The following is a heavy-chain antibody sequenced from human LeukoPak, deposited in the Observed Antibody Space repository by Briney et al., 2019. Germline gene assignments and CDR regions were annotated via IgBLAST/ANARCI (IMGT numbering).Heavy chain of an antibody. Sequence: GASVKVSCKAPGGTFSSYAISWVRQAPGQGLEWMGGIIPIFGTANYAQKFQGRVTITADESTSTAYMELSSLRSEDTAVYYCARDQFIAALGMDVWGQGTTVTVSS. J-gene: IGHJ6*02. D-gene: IGHD6-6*01. CDR1: GGTFSSYA. CDR2: IIPIFGTA. V-gene: IGHV1-69*13. CDR3: ARDQFIAALGMDV.